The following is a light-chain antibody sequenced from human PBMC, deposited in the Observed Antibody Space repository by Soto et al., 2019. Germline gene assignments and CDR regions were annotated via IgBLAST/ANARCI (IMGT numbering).Light chain of an antibody. CDR3: AAWDDSLHGVA. CDR2: KNK. Sequence: QSVLTQPPSASWTPGQSVTLSCSGSTSNIGSNAVNWYQQLPGTTPKNLIYKNKNRPSGVPDRFSGSKFGTSASLAISGLQSEDEADYHCAAWDDSLHGVAFGGGTKLTVL. J-gene: IGLJ3*02. V-gene: IGLV1-44*01. CDR1: TSNIGSNA.